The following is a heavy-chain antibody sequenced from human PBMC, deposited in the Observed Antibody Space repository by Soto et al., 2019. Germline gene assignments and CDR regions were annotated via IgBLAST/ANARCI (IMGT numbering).Heavy chain of an antibody. D-gene: IGHD3-10*01. Sequence: ASVKVSCKASGYTFTSYYMHWVRQAPGQGLEWMGIINPSGGSTSYAQKFQGRVTMTRDTSTSTVYMELSSLRSEDTAVYYCARECMIRGVAYDLFWFDTWGQGTLVTVSS. CDR3: ARECMIRGVAYDLFWFDT. V-gene: IGHV1-46*01. CDR2: INPSGGST. J-gene: IGHJ5*02. CDR1: GYTFTSYY.